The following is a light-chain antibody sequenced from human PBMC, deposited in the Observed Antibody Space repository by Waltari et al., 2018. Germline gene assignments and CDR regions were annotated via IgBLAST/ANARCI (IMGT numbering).Light chain of an antibody. Sequence: QSALTQPASVSGSPGQSITISCTGTSSDVGGYNYVSWYQQHPGKAPKLMIYDVSKRPSWVSNRFSCSKSGNTASLTISGLQAEDEADYFCSSYTSSSTLGFGGGTKLTVL. CDR2: DVS. V-gene: IGLV2-14*01. CDR1: SSDVGGYNY. CDR3: SSYTSSSTLG. J-gene: IGLJ2*01.